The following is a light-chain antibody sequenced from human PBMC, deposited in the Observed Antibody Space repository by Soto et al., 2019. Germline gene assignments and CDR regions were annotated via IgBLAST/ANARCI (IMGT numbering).Light chain of an antibody. CDR1: QSVASRN. V-gene: IGKV3-20*01. J-gene: IGKJ3*01. CDR2: GAS. CDR3: QHYGSSFT. Sequence: IVLTQSPGTLSLSPGERATLSCRASQSVASRNLAWYQQKSGQAPRLLIYGASSRATGIPDRFSGSGSGTDFTLTISRLEPEDFAVYYCQHYGSSFTFGPGTKVDIK.